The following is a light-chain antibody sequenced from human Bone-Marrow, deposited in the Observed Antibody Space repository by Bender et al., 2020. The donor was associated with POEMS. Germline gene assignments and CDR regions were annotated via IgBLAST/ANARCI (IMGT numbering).Light chain of an antibody. CDR1: RSDVGRYNY. Sequence: QSALTQPPSASGSLGQSVTVSCTGSRSDVGRYNYVSWYQQHPGKAPKLLISEVSTRPAGVPDRFSGSKSGNTASLTVSGLQAEDEADYYCSSYAGTSLIFGGGTKLAVL. CDR2: EVS. J-gene: IGLJ2*01. V-gene: IGLV2-8*01. CDR3: SSYAGTSLI.